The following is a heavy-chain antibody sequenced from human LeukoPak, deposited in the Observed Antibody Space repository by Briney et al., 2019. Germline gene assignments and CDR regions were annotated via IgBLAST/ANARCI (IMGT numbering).Heavy chain of an antibody. D-gene: IGHD3-10*01. CDR2: INHSGST. J-gene: IGHJ4*02. CDR1: GGSFSGYY. Sequence: SETLSLTCAVYGGSFSGYYWSWIRQPPGKGLEWSGEINHSGSTNYNPSLKSRVTISVDTSKNQFSLKLSSVTAADTAVYYCARGRGLRGNSLGYYYGSGSSSFDYWGQGTLVTVSS. V-gene: IGHV4-34*01. CDR3: ARGRGLRGNSLGYYYGSGSSSFDY.